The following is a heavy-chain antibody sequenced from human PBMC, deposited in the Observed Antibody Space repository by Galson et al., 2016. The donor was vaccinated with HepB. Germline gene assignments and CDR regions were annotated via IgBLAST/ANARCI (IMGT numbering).Heavy chain of an antibody. CDR2: VSGSGGI. Sequence: SLRLSCASSGFTFSTYAMSWVRQVPGKGLEWVSSVSGSGGISYADSVKGRFTISRDNSKNTLYLQMNSLRVEDTAVYYCTKGRVAGYNGKEVNFEYWGQGILVTGSS. J-gene: IGHJ4*02. CDR3: TKGRVAGYNGKEVNFEY. D-gene: IGHD5-12*01. CDR1: GFTFSTYA. V-gene: IGHV3-23*01.